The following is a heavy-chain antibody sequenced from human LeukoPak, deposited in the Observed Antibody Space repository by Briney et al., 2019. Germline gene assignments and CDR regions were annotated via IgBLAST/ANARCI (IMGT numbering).Heavy chain of an antibody. D-gene: IGHD6-13*01. CDR3: ATVAAAGKGEYFQH. J-gene: IGHJ1*01. V-gene: IGHV4-39*07. CDR1: GGSISSSSYY. Sequence: SETLSLTCTVSGGSISSSSYYWGWIRQPPGKGLEWIGSIYYSGSAYYNPSLKSRVTISVDTSKNQFSLKLSSVTAADTAVYYCATVAAAGKGEYFQHWGQGTLVTVSS. CDR2: IYYSGSA.